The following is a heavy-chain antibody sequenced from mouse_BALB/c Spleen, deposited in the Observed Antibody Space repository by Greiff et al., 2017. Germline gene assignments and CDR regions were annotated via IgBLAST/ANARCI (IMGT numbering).Heavy chain of an antibody. J-gene: IGHJ2*01. CDR2: ISSGGGST. CDR1: GFAFSSYD. Sequence: DVHLVESGGGLVKPGGSLKLSCAASGFAFSSYDMSWVRQTPEKRLEWVAYISSGGGSTYYPDTVKGRFTISRDNAKNTLYLQMSSLKSEDTAMYYCARQVDGYDYWGQGTTLTVSS. V-gene: IGHV5-12-1*01. D-gene: IGHD2-3*01. CDR3: ARQVDGYDY.